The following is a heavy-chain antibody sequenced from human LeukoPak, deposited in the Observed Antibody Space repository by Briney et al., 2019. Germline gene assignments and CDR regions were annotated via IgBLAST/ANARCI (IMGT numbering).Heavy chain of an antibody. D-gene: IGHD5-18*01. CDR3: ASLAVDTAMARDAFDI. J-gene: IGHJ3*02. V-gene: IGHV3-23*01. CDR2: ISGSGGGT. CDR1: GFTFSTYA. Sequence: GGSLRLSCAASGFTFSTYAMSWVRQAAGKGLEWVSLISGSGGGTYYADSVKGRFTISRDNSKNTLYLQMNSLKTEDTAVYYCASLAVDTAMARDAFDIWGQGTMVTVSS.